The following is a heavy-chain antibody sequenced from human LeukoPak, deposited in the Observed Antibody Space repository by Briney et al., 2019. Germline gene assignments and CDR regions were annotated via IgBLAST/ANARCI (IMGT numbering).Heavy chain of an antibody. CDR3: AKSYYGGNSGRTVFDY. V-gene: IGHV3-74*01. J-gene: IGHJ4*02. CDR1: GFTFGAYW. D-gene: IGHD4-23*01. Sequence: PGGSLRLSCAASGFTFGAYWMHWVRQAPGKGLEWLSRIYTDGGNTKYADSVKGRFTISRDNSKNTLYLQMHTLRPDDTAVYYCAKSYYGGNSGRTVFDYWGQGTLVTVSS. CDR2: IYTDGGNT.